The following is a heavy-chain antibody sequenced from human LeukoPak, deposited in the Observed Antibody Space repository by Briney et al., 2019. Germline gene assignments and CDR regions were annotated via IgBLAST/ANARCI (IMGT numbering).Heavy chain of an antibody. V-gene: IGHV4-39*07. J-gene: IGHJ5*02. D-gene: IGHD4/OR15-4a*01. Sequence: SQTLSLTCTVSGGSISSGDYYWGWIRQPPGKGLEWIGSIYHSGSTYYNPSLKSRVTISVDTSKNQFSLKLSSVTAADTAVYYCARLCGADRYHWGQGTLVTVSS. CDR1: GGSISSGDYY. CDR3: ARLCGADRYH. CDR2: IYHSGST.